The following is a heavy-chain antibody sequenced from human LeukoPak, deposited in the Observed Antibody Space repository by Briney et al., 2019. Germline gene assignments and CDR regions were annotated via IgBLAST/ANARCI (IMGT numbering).Heavy chain of an antibody. Sequence: SETLSLTCTVSGGSISRYYWSWIRQPPGKGLEWIGYIYYSGSTNYNPSLKSRVTISVDTSKNQFSLKLSSVTAADTAVYYCARLLSSWYGDYYYYYGMDVWGQGTTVTVSS. CDR2: IYYSGST. V-gene: IGHV4-59*08. CDR3: ARLLSSWYGDYYYYYGMDV. D-gene: IGHD6-13*01. J-gene: IGHJ6*02. CDR1: GGSISRYY.